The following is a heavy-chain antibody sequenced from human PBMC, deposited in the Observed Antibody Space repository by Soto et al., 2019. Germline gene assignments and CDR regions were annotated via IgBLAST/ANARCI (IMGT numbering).Heavy chain of an antibody. CDR1: GFTFSSYG. CDR2: IWYDGSNK. Sequence: GGSLRLSCAASGFTFSSYGMHWVRQAPGKGLEWVAVIWYDGSNKYYADSVKGRFTISRDNSKNTLYLQMNSLRAEDTAVYYCAREYCSGGSCYFFDPWGQGTLVTVSS. CDR3: AREYCSGGSCYFFDP. V-gene: IGHV3-33*01. D-gene: IGHD2-15*01. J-gene: IGHJ5*02.